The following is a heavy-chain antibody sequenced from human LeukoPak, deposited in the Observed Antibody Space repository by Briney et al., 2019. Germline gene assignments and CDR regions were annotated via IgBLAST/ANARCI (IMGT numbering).Heavy chain of an antibody. CDR3: ATAYSSGWYSLAFDI. CDR2: IYYSGST. V-gene: IGHV4-59*01. J-gene: IGHJ3*02. D-gene: IGHD6-19*01. CDR1: GGSISSYY. Sequence: PSGTLSLTCTVSGGSISSYYWSWIRQPQGKGLEWIGYIYYSGSTNYNPSLKSRVTISVDTSKNQFSLKLSSVTAADTAVYYCATAYSSGWYSLAFDIWGQGTMVTVSS.